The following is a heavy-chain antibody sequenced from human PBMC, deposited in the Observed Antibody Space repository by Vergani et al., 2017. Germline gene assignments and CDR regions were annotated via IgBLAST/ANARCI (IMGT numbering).Heavy chain of an antibody. J-gene: IGHJ6*03. CDR3: TTQPGYRSSWHNDYYYYMDG. D-gene: IGHD6-13*01. V-gene: IGHV3-23*01. CDR1: GFTFSSYA. CDR2: ISGSGGST. Sequence: EVQLLESGGGLVQPGGSLRLSCAASGFTFSSYAMSWVRQAPGKGLEWVSAISGSGGSTYYADSVKGRFTISRDNSKNTLYLQMNSLSAEDTAVYYCTTQPGYRSSWHNDYYYYMDGWGEGTTVTAS.